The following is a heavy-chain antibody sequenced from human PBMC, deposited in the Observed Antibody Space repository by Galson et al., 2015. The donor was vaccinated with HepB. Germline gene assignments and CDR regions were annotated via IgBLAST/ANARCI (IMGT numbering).Heavy chain of an antibody. Sequence: SLRLSCAASGFTFSNYAVSWVRQAPGKGLEWVSTISGSGGSTYYADSVKGRFTIPRDNSKNTLYLQMNSLRAEDTAVYYCAKDIRITMIVVVMSFDDWGQGTRVTVSS. CDR3: AKDIRITMIVVVMSFDD. CDR1: GFTFSNYA. CDR2: ISGSGGST. J-gene: IGHJ4*02. V-gene: IGHV3-23*01. D-gene: IGHD3-22*01.